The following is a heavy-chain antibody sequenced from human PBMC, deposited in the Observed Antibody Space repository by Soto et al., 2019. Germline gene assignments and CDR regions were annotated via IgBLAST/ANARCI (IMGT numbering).Heavy chain of an antibody. D-gene: IGHD2-8*01. CDR1: GGSTNSGGYY. J-gene: IGHJ6*02. CDR3: ASDNRYAPGHYYYYYGVDV. Sequence: QVQLQESGPGLVKPSETLSLTCTVSGGSTNSGGYYWSWIRQHPGKGLEWIGYINYSGSAYYNPSXXGRVTMSVDTXXNXFXXKLSSGTAADSAVYYCASDNRYAPGHYYYYYGVDVWGQGTTVTVSS. V-gene: IGHV4-31*03. CDR2: INYSGSA.